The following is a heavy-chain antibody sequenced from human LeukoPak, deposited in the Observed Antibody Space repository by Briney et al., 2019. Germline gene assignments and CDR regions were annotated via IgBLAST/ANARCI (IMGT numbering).Heavy chain of an antibody. CDR2: IYSGGST. J-gene: IGHJ6*02. Sequence: GGSLRLSCAASGFTVSSNYMSWVRQAPGKGLEWVSVIYSGGSTYYADSVKGRFTISRHNSKNTLYLQMNSLRAEDTAVYYCAREGVAVAATGYYGMDVWGQGTTVTVS. CDR1: GFTVSSNY. CDR3: AREGVAVAATGYYGMDV. D-gene: IGHD6-19*01. V-gene: IGHV3-53*04.